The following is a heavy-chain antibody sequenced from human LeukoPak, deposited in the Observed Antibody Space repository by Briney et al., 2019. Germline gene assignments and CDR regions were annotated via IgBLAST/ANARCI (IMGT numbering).Heavy chain of an antibody. V-gene: IGHV4-59*08. Sequence: PSETLSLTCAVSGGSISSYYWSWIRQPPGKGLEWIGHIYYSGSTTYNPSLRSRVTISVDTSKNHFSLKLSSVTAADTAVYYCARHETGGSYPLDYWGQGALVTVSS. D-gene: IGHD1-26*01. CDR3: ARHETGGSYPLDY. CDR1: GGSISSYY. J-gene: IGHJ4*02. CDR2: IYYSGST.